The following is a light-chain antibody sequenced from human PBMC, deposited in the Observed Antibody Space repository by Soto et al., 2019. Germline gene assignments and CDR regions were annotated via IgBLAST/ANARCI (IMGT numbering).Light chain of an antibody. V-gene: IGKV1-39*01. CDR1: QSISSY. CDR3: QQSYSTFRT. Sequence: DLQMTQSPSSLSASVGDRVTITCRASQSISSYLNWYQQKPGKAPKLLIYAASSLQSGVPSRFSGSGSGTDFTLTISSLQPEDFATYYCQQSYSTFRTFGPGTKVDIK. CDR2: AAS. J-gene: IGKJ3*01.